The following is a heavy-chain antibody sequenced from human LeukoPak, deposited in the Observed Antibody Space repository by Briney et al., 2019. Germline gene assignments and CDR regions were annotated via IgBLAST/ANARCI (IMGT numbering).Heavy chain of an antibody. J-gene: IGHJ4*02. Sequence: VSLRLSCEASAFTFCNYWMSWVRQAPGKGLEWVANINQYENDKSYVYSVKGRFTISRDKAKDSLDLQRNRLRVEDTARYYCLREETIVVIREPPPRGQGTLVTVSS. CDR3: LREETIVVIREPPP. CDR1: AFTFCNYW. CDR2: INQYENDK. D-gene: IGHD3-22*01. V-gene: IGHV3-7*01.